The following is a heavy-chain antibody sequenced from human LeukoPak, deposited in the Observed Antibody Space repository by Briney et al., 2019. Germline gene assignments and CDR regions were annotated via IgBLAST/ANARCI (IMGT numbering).Heavy chain of an antibody. V-gene: IGHV3-21*01. J-gene: IGHJ6*03. D-gene: IGHD6-6*01. Sequence: GGSLRLSCAASGFTFSSYSMNWVRQAPGKGLEWVSSISSSSSYIYYADSVKGRFTISRDNAKNSLYLQMNSLRAEDTAVYYCARFSSSYYYYYYMDVWGKGTTVTVSS. CDR3: ARFSSSYYYYYYMDV. CDR2: ISSSSSYI. CDR1: GFTFSSYS.